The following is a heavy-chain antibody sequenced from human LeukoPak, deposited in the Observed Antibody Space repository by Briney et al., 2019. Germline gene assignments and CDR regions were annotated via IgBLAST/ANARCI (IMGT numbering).Heavy chain of an antibody. CDR3: AKAPHQNIIAAAGT. CDR1: GFTFSSYA. J-gene: IGHJ4*02. D-gene: IGHD6-13*01. V-gene: IGHV3-23*01. CDR2: ISGSGGST. Sequence: GGSLRLSCAASGFTFSSYAMSWVRQAPGKGLEWVSAISGSGGSTYYADSVKGRFTISRDNSKNTLYLQMNSLRAEDTAVYYCAKAPHQNIIAAAGTWGQGALVTVSS.